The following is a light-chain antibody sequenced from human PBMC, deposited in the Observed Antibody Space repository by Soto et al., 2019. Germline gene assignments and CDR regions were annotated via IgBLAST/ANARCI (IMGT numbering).Light chain of an antibody. CDR3: QQYNSYSSFT. CDR2: DAS. Sequence: DIRMTQSPSTLSASVGDRVTITCRASQSISSWLAWYQQKPGKAPKVLIYDASSLESGVPSRFSGSGSGTEFTLTISSLQPDDCAAYYCQQYNSYSSFTFGQGTKLEIK. J-gene: IGKJ2*01. CDR1: QSISSW. V-gene: IGKV1-5*01.